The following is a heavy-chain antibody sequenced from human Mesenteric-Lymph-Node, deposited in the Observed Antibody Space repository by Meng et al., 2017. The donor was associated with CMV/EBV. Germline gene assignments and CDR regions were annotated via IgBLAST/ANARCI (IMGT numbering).Heavy chain of an antibody. CDR2: ISTTSDST. V-gene: IGHV3-11*04. D-gene: IGHD6-6*01. J-gene: IGHJ6*02. CDR1: GFTFSDYF. CDR3: ARDLSSSLVYYGMDV. Sequence: GESLKISCAASGFTFSDYFMTWIRQAPGKGLEWVSYISTTSDSTYYTDSVKGRFTISRDNAKNTLYLQMNSLRAEDTAVYYCARDLSSSLVYYGMDVWGQGTTVTVSS.